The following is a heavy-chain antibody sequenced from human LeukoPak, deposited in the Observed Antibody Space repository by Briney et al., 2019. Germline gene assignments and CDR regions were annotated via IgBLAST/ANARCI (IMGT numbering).Heavy chain of an antibody. Sequence: ASVKVACKASGYTFANYGISWVRQAPGQGLEWMGWISTYNGNTNYDQKLQARVTLTTDTSTNTAYMELRSLRSDDTAVYYCGRGQSSGSGSYQDYWGQGTLVTVSS. CDR3: GRGQSSGSGSYQDY. D-gene: IGHD3-10*01. CDR1: GYTFANYG. CDR2: ISTYNGNT. V-gene: IGHV1-18*01. J-gene: IGHJ4*02.